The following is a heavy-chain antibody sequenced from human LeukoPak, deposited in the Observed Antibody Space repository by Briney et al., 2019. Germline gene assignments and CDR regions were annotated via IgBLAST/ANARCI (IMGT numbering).Heavy chain of an antibody. Sequence: SETLSLTCAVSGGSITSRGYYWTWIRQPPGKGLEWVGYMFHSGSTFYNPSLKSRVTISVDESKNQISLNLRSVTAADTAVYYCASLTGTTGAFDYWGQGTLVTVSS. J-gene: IGHJ4*02. D-gene: IGHD1-7*01. CDR3: ASLTGTTGAFDY. CDR1: GGSITSRGYY. V-gene: IGHV4-30-2*01. CDR2: MFHSGST.